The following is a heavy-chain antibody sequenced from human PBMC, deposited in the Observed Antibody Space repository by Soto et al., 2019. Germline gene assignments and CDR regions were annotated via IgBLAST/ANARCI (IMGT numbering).Heavy chain of an antibody. CDR2: ISGTGGGT. J-gene: IGHJ4*02. CDR3: AKEGSGVRGIIASLIYDY. Sequence: EVQMLESGGGLVQPGGSLRLSCAATGFTFRKYAMSWVRQAPGKGLEWVSTISGTGGGTYYADAVKGRFAISRDNSKGTVDLQMNSLRVEDTATYYCAKEGSGVRGIIASLIYDYWGQGVLVAVSS. V-gene: IGHV3-23*01. CDR1: GFTFRKYA. D-gene: IGHD3-10*01.